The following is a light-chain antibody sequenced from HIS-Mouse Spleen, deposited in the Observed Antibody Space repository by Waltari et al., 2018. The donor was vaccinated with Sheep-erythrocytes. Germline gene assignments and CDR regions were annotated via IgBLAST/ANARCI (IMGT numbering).Light chain of an antibody. CDR2: AAS. CDR1: QGISSY. V-gene: IGKV1-9*01. Sequence: DIQWTQSPSFLSASVGDTVTITCRTSQGISSYLAWYQQKPVKAPKLLIYAASTLQSGVPSRFSGSGSGTEFTLTISSLQPEDFATYYCQQLNSYPHTFGQGTKLEIK. J-gene: IGKJ2*01. CDR3: QQLNSYPHT.